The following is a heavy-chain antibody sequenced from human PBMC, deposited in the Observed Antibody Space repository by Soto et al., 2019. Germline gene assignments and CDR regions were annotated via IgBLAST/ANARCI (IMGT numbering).Heavy chain of an antibody. J-gene: IGHJ5*02. CDR2: ISASGGST. V-gene: IGHV3-23*01. D-gene: IGHD3-3*01. Sequence: GGSLRLSCAASAFTFSSYAMSWVRQAPGKGLEWVSLISASGGSTYYADSVKGRFTISRDNSKNTLYLRMNSLRAEDTAVYYCAKRSFDNWFDPWGLGTLVTVSS. CDR3: AKRSFDNWFDP. CDR1: AFTFSSYA.